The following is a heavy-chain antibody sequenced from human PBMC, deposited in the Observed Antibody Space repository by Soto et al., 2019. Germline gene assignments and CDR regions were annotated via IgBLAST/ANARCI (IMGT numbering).Heavy chain of an antibody. CDR3: VREMPVPIRGGYYYYSVLDA. CDR1: GFSFNDNW. Sequence: PGGSLRLSCAASGFSFNDNWMHWVRQVPGKGLMWVSRLKSDGRDTIYADSVKGRFTVSRDSAKNTLYLQMSSLRVEDTAVYYCVREMPVPIRGGYYYYSVLDAWGQGTTVTV. J-gene: IGHJ6*02. CDR2: LKSDGRDT. V-gene: IGHV3-74*01. D-gene: IGHD2-2*01.